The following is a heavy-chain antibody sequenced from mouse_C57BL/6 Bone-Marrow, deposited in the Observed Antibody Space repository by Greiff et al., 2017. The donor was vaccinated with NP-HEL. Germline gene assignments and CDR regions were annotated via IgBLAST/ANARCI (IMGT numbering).Heavy chain of an antibody. V-gene: IGHV14-4*01. D-gene: IGHD2-3*01. CDR1: GFNIKDDY. Sequence: VQLQQSGAELVRPGASVKLSCTASGFNIKDDYMHWVKQRPEQGLEWIGWIDPENGDTDYASKFQGKATITADTTSNTAYLRLSSLTSEDTAVYYCTRGLLPYYFDYWGQGTTLTVSS. CDR2: IDPENGDT. CDR3: TRGLLPYYFDY. J-gene: IGHJ2*01.